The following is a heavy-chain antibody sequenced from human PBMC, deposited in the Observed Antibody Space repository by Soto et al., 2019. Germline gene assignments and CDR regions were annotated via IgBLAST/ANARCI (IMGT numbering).Heavy chain of an antibody. CDR2: INPNSGGT. D-gene: IGHD3-16*01. Sequence: ASVKVSCKASGYTFTGYYMHWVRQAPGQGLEWMGWINPNSGGTNYAQKFQGWVTMTGDTSISTAYMELSRLRSDDTAVYYCARDVGYDYIWGTLNWFDPWGQGTLVTVSS. J-gene: IGHJ5*02. CDR3: ARDVGYDYIWGTLNWFDP. CDR1: GYTFTGYY. V-gene: IGHV1-2*04.